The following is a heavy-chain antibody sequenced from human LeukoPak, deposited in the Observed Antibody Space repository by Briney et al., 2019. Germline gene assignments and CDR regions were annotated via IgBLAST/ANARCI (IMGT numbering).Heavy chain of an antibody. J-gene: IGHJ4*02. CDR2: IWYDGSNK. CDR3: ARDDTAVAGTELDF. CDR1: GFTFSSYG. Sequence: PGGSLRLSCAASGFTFSSYGMHWVRQAPGKGLEWVAVIWYDGSNKYYAVSVKGRFTISRDNSKNTLYLQMNSLRAEDTAVYYCARDDTAVAGTELDFWGQGTPVTVSS. D-gene: IGHD6-19*01. V-gene: IGHV3-33*01.